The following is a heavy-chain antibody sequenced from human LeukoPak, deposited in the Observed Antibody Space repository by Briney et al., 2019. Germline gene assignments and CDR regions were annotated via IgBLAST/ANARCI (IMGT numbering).Heavy chain of an antibody. V-gene: IGHV4-61*02. J-gene: IGHJ4*02. CDR1: GGSISSGSYY. Sequence: SETLSLTCTVSGGSISSGSYYWSWIRQPAGKGLEWIGRIYTSGSTNYNPSLKSRVTISLDTSKNQFSLKLTSVIAADAAVYFCARSGTYQYSSTSDYWGQGTLVTVSS. CDR3: ARSGTYQYSSTSDY. CDR2: IYTSGST. D-gene: IGHD6-13*01.